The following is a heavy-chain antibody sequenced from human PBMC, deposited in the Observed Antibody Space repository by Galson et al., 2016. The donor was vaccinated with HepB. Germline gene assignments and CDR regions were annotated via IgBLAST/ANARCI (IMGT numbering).Heavy chain of an antibody. Sequence: SLRLSCAASGFTYSTYAMSWVRQAPGKGLEWVSTISGSGSGTYYPDSVKGRFTISRDNSRNTVYLQMNSLRAEDTAVYYCAKSRLVGSTDFDYWGQGTLVTVSS. J-gene: IGHJ4*02. D-gene: IGHD1-26*01. CDR1: GFTYSTYA. CDR3: AKSRLVGSTDFDY. V-gene: IGHV3-23*01. CDR2: ISGSGSGT.